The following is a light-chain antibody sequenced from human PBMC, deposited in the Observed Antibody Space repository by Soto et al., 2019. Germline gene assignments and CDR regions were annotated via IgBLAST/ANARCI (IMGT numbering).Light chain of an antibody. Sequence: EIVLTQSPGTLSLSPGERATLSCRASLSVSSSYLAWYQQKPGQAPRLLIYVASSRATGIPDRFSGCGSGTDFTLTISRLEPEDFAVYYCQQYGSSPYTFGQGTKLEIK. CDR2: VAS. V-gene: IGKV3-20*01. CDR3: QQYGSSPYT. CDR1: LSVSSSY. J-gene: IGKJ2*01.